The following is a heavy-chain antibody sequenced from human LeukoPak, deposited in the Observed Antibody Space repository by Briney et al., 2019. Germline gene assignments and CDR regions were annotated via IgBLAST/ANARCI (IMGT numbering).Heavy chain of an antibody. D-gene: IGHD6-19*01. Sequence: QAGGSLRLSCAASGFTFSTYGMHWVRQAPGKGLEWVAVIWYDGSKKLYADSVKGRFTLSRDNSRSTVDLQMNSLGAEDTAVYYCARGRSDSGWGKNFFDPRGQGTLVTVSS. J-gene: IGHJ5*02. CDR3: ARGRSDSGWGKNFFDP. CDR1: GFTFSTYG. CDR2: IWYDGSKK. V-gene: IGHV3-33*01.